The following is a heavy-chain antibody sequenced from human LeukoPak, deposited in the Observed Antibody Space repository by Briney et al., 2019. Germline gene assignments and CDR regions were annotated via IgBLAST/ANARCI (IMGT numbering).Heavy chain of an antibody. V-gene: IGHV3-33*01. CDR1: GFTFSGSG. Sequence: PGGSLRLSCAASGFTFSGSGMHWVRQAPGKGLEWVAVIWYGGSGKYYADSVKGRFTISRDNSKNSLWLQMNSLRADDTAVYYCARDLGRPDFDILTGYSYYFDYWGQGTLVTVSS. D-gene: IGHD3-9*01. CDR3: ARDLGRPDFDILTGYSYYFDY. J-gene: IGHJ4*02. CDR2: IWYGGSGK.